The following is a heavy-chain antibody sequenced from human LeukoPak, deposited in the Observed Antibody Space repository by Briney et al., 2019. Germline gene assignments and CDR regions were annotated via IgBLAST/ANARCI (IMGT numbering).Heavy chain of an antibody. CDR1: GFNVNDNF. CDR2: IYTSGGA. CDR3: ARRHDL. J-gene: IGHJ5*02. V-gene: IGHV3-53*01. Sequence: GGSLRLSCEAYGFNVNDNFMIRIRQAPGKGLEWVSIIYTSGGAYYADSVKGRFTVFRDNSKNSVYLQMNYLRVEDSAIYYCARRHDLWGQGALVTVSS.